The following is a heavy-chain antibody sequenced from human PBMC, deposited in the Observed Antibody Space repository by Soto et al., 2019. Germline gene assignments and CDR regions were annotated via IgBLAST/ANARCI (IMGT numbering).Heavy chain of an antibody. CDR3: ARKKDYYDSSPFDY. J-gene: IGHJ4*02. CDR1: GGSISSSNW. D-gene: IGHD3-22*01. V-gene: IGHV4-4*02. CDR2: IYHSGST. Sequence: QVQLQESGPGLVKPSGTLSLTCAVSGGSISSSNWWSWVRQPPGKGLEWIGEIYHSGSTNYNPSLKSRVTTSVDKSKNQFSLKLSSVTAADTAVYYCARKKDYYDSSPFDYWGQGTLVTVSS.